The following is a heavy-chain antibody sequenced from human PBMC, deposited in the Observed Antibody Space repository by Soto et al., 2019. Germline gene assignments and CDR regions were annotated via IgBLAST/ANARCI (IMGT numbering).Heavy chain of an antibody. Sequence: GGSLRLSCAASGFTFSSYGMHWVRQAPGKGLEWVAAISYDGSNKYYADSVKGRFTISRDNSKNTLYLQMNSLRAEDTAVYYCAKDLVEDIVVVPAAIRSYGMDVWGQGTTVTVSS. J-gene: IGHJ6*02. CDR3: AKDLVEDIVVVPAAIRSYGMDV. CDR2: ISYDGSNK. CDR1: GFTFSSYG. V-gene: IGHV3-30*18. D-gene: IGHD2-2*02.